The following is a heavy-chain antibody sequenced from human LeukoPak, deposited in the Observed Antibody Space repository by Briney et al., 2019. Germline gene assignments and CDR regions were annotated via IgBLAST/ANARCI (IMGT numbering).Heavy chain of an antibody. J-gene: IGHJ5*02. D-gene: IGHD3-10*01. CDR3: AREIGVPGWFDP. V-gene: IGHV3-23*01. Sequence: GGSLRLSCVASGFSFGSTAMNWVRQGPGKWLEWVSAISGRTDRTFYADSVEGRFTISRDNSKNTVYLQMNNLRAEDTAVYYCAREIGVPGWFDPWGQGTLVTVSS. CDR1: GFSFGSTA. CDR2: ISGRTDRT.